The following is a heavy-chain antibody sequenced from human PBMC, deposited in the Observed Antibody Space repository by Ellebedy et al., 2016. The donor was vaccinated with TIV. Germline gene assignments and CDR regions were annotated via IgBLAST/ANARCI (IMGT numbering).Heavy chain of an antibody. CDR2: IIPIFGTA. V-gene: IGHV1-69*06. D-gene: IGHD6-19*01. Sequence: SVKVSXKASGGTFSSYAISWVRQAPGQGLEWMGGIIPIFGTANYAQKFQGRVTMTEDTSTDTAYMELSSLRSEDTAVYYCATVDQSQWNDAFDIWGQGTMVTVSS. J-gene: IGHJ3*02. CDR1: GGTFSSYA. CDR3: ATVDQSQWNDAFDI.